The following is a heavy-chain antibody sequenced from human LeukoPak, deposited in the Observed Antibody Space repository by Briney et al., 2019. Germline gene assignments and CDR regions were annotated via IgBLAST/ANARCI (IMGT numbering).Heavy chain of an antibody. V-gene: IGHV4-59*01. CDR1: GGSISPYY. D-gene: IGHD3-16*02. Sequence: SETLSLTRTVSGGSISPYYWTWIRQPPGKGLEWIGYIYYTGTTNYNPSLKSRVTISVDTSKNQFSLRLSSVTAADTAVYYCARDSFHEYVWGSYRFFDYWGQGTLVTVSS. CDR3: ARDSFHEYVWGSYRFFDY. J-gene: IGHJ4*02. CDR2: IYYTGTT.